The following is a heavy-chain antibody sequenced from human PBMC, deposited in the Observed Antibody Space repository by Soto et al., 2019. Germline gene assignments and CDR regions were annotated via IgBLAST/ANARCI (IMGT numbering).Heavy chain of an antibody. CDR1: GFTFSSYD. V-gene: IGHV3-13*01. CDR2: IGTAGDT. Sequence: VQLVESGGGLVQPGGSLRLSCAASGFTFSSYDMHWVRQATGKGLEWVSAIGTAGDTYYPGSVKGRFTISRENAKNSLYLQMNSLRAEDTAVYYCARGWIRYCSSTSCYGFDYWGQGTLVTVSS. J-gene: IGHJ4*02. CDR3: ARGWIRYCSSTSCYGFDY. D-gene: IGHD2-2*01.